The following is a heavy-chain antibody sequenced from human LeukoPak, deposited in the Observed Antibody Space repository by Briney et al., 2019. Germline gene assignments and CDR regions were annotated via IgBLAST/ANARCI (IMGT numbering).Heavy chain of an antibody. CDR3: ARPGQDTDYYFDY. D-gene: IGHD2-21*02. Sequence: GGSLRLSCAASGFTFSSYAMHWVRQAPGKGLEYVSAISSNGGSTSYANSVKGRFTISRDNSKNTLFLQMDSLRAEDTAVYYCARPGQDTDYYFDYWGQGTLVTVSS. J-gene: IGHJ4*02. V-gene: IGHV3-64*01. CDR2: ISSNGGST. CDR1: GFTFSSYA.